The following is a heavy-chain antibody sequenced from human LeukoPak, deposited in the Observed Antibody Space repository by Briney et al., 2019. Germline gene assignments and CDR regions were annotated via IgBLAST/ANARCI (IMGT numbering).Heavy chain of an antibody. Sequence: ASVELSCKASGYTYTGYYMNWVRQAPGQGLEWMGRINPKSGGTNNTQKFQGRVTMTRDTSISTAYRELGRLRSDDTAVYYCARDRGGATSYWGQGTLVTVSS. CDR3: ARDRGGATSY. D-gene: IGHD1-26*01. CDR2: INPKSGGT. V-gene: IGHV1-2*06. J-gene: IGHJ4*02. CDR1: GYTYTGYY.